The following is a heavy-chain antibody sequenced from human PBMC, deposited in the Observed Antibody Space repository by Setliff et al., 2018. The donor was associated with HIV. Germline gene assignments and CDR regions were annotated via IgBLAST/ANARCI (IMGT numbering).Heavy chain of an antibody. V-gene: IGHV4-61*02. D-gene: IGHD3-22*01. CDR2: IYTSGST. J-gene: IGHJ6*03. CDR1: GGSISSGSYY. CDR3: ARETYYYDNPQYYYYYMDV. Sequence: NPSETLSLTCTVSGGSISSGSYYWSWIRQPAGKGLEWIGRIYTSGSTNYNPSLKSRVTISVDTSKNQFSLKLRSVTAADTAVYYCARETYYYDNPQYYYYYMDVWGKGTMVTVSS.